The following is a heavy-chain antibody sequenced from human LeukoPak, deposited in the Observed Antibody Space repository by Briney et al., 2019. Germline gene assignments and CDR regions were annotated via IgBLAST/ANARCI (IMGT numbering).Heavy chain of an antibody. V-gene: IGHV1-46*01. Sequence: GASVKVSCKASGYTFTSYYMHWVRQAPGQGLEWMGIINPSGGSTSYAQKFQGRVTMTRDTSTSTVYMELSSLRSEDTAVYYCARDSPRYYYDSSGYYGADYWGQGTLVTVSS. CDR1: GYTFTSYY. CDR3: ARDSPRYYYDSSGYYGADY. J-gene: IGHJ4*02. D-gene: IGHD3-22*01. CDR2: INPSGGST.